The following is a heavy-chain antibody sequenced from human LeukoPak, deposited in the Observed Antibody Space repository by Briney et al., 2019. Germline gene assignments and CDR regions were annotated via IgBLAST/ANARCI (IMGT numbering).Heavy chain of an antibody. CDR3: AKDLNYDSSGYYESTTGGAFDI. V-gene: IGHV3-30*02. CDR2: IRYDGSNK. Sequence: GGSLRLSCAASGFTFSSYGMHWVRQAPGKGLEWVAFIRYDGSNKYYADSVKGRFTISRDNSKNTLYLQMNSLRAEDTAVYYCAKDLNYDSSGYYESTTGGAFDIWGQGTMVTVSS. CDR1: GFTFSSYG. J-gene: IGHJ3*02. D-gene: IGHD3-22*01.